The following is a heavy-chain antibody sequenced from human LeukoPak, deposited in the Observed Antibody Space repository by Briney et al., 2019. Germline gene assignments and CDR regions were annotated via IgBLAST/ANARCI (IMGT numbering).Heavy chain of an antibody. CDR2: INHSGST. J-gene: IGHJ3*02. Sequence: PSETLSLTCAVYGGSFSGYYWSWIRQPPGKGLEWIGEINHSGSTNYNPSLKSRVTISVDRSKNQFSLKLSSVTAADTAVYYCARVGSHYYGSGSYYIGSHGAFDIWGQGTMVTVSS. CDR3: ARVGSHYYGSGSYYIGSHGAFDI. D-gene: IGHD3-10*01. V-gene: IGHV4-34*01. CDR1: GGSFSGYY.